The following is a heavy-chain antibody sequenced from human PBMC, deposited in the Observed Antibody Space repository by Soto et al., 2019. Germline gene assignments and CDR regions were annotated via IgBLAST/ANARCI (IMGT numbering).Heavy chain of an antibody. CDR1: GFTFSSYA. CDR3: AKGLLAVAGTTEYFQH. Sequence: GGSLRLSCAASGFTFSSYAMSWVRQAPGKGLEWVSAISGSGGSTYYADSVKGRFTISRDNSKNTLYLQMNSLRAEDTAVYYCAKGLLAVAGTTEYFQHWGQGTLVTVSS. J-gene: IGHJ1*01. V-gene: IGHV3-23*01. D-gene: IGHD6-19*01. CDR2: ISGSGGST.